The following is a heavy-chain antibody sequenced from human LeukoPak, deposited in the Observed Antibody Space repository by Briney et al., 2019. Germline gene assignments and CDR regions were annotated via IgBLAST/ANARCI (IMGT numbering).Heavy chain of an antibody. V-gene: IGHV4-31*03. CDR3: ARVSPDYGGNTGGDY. CDR2: IYYSGST. J-gene: IGHJ4*02. CDR1: GGSISSGGYY. Sequence: SETLSLTCTVSGGSISSGGYYWSWIRQRPGKGLEWIGYIYYSGSTYYNPSLKSRVTISVDTSKNQFSLKLSSVTAADTAVYYCARVSPDYGGNTGGDYWGQGTLVTVSS. D-gene: IGHD4-23*01.